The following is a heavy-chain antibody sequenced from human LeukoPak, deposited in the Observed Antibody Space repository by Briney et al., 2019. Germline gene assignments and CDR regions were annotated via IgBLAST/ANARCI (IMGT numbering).Heavy chain of an antibody. CDR2: IYPGDSDT. Sequence: GESLKISCKGSGYRFTSYWIGWVRQMPGKGLEWMGIIYPGDSDTKYSPSFQGQVTISADKSIGTAYLQWSSLKASDTAMYYCARQMQTYYYDSSGSRQVYYFDYWGQGTLVTVSS. J-gene: IGHJ4*02. D-gene: IGHD3-22*01. V-gene: IGHV5-51*01. CDR3: ARQMQTYYYDSSGSRQVYYFDY. CDR1: GYRFTSYW.